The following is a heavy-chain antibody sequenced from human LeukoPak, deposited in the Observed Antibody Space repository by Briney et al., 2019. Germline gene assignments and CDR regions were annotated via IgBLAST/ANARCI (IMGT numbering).Heavy chain of an antibody. CDR1: GYTFTGYY. D-gene: IGHD6-13*01. CDR2: INPNSGGT. Sequence: ASVKVSCKASGYTFTGYYIHWLRQAPGQGLEWMGRINPNSGGTNYAQKFQGRVTMTRDTSITTAYMELSSLTSDDTAVYYCARVFHSSTWVDAFDIWGQGTMVTVSS. V-gene: IGHV1-2*06. CDR3: ARVFHSSTWVDAFDI. J-gene: IGHJ3*02.